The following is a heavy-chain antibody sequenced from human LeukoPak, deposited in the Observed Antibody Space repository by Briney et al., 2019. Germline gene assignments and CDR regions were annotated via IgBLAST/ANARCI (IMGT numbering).Heavy chain of an antibody. J-gene: IGHJ4*02. CDR2: INHSGST. Sequence: SETLSLTCAVYGGSFSGYYWSWIRQPPGKGLEWVGEINHSGSTNYNPSPMSRVTISVDTSKHQFSLKLSSVTAAGTAVYFCARVRIAVAGTSDFVYWGEGTLVTVSS. CDR1: GGSFSGYY. V-gene: IGHV4-34*01. D-gene: IGHD6-19*01. CDR3: ARVRIAVAGTSDFVY.